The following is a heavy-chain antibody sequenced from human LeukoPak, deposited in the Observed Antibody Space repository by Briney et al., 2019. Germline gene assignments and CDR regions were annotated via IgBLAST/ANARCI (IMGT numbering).Heavy chain of an antibody. CDR1: GYSFTSYW. D-gene: IGHD2-21*02. J-gene: IGHJ4*02. V-gene: IGHV5-51*01. CDR2: IYPGDSDT. CDR3: ARRKYCGGDCYSLYLDY. Sequence: GESLKISCMGSGYSFTSYWIGWVRQMPGKGLEWMGIIYPGDSDTRYSPSFQGQVTISADKSISTAYLQWSSLKASDTAMYYCARRKYCGGDCYSLYLDYWGQGTLVTVSS.